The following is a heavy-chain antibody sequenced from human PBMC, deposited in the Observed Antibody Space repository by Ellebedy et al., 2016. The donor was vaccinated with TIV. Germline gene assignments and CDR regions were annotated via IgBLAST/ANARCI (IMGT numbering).Heavy chain of an antibody. CDR1: GGTFSNYA. D-gene: IGHD6-19*01. CDR2: IIPIFGTA. V-gene: IGHV1-69*13. J-gene: IGHJ6*02. Sequence: SVKVSCXASGGTFSNYAISWVRQAPGQGLEWMGGIIPIFGTANYAQKFQGRVTITADESTSTAYMELSSLRSEDTAIYYCATRKWLDPLDVWGQGTTVTVSS. CDR3: ATRKWLDPLDV.